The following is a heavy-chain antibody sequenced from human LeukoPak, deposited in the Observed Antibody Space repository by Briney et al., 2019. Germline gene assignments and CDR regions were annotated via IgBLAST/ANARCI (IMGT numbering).Heavy chain of an antibody. CDR3: ARGSPLGLAEA. Sequence: GGSLRLSCAASGFTFSSYGMHWVRQAPGKGLEWVAVIWYDGSNKYYADSVKGRFTISRDNSKNALYLQMNSLRAEDTAVYYCARGSPLGLAEAWGQGTLVTVSS. J-gene: IGHJ4*02. V-gene: IGHV3-33*01. D-gene: IGHD3-16*01. CDR1: GFTFSSYG. CDR2: IWYDGSNK.